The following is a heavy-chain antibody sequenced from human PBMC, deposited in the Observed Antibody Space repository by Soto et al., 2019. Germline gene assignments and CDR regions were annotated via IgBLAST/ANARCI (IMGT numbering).Heavy chain of an antibody. D-gene: IGHD3-3*01. CDR1: GSSINNSSFY. CDR3: VGQLEWLENWFDP. CDR2: IYYTGIP. V-gene: IGHV4-39*01. J-gene: IGHJ5*02. Sequence: PSETLSLTCTVSGSSINNSSFYWGWIRQPPGKGLEWIGSIYYTGIPYYNPSLKSRVSISIETSRNQFSLDLSSVTAADTAVYYCVGQLEWLENWFDPWGRGTLVTVSS.